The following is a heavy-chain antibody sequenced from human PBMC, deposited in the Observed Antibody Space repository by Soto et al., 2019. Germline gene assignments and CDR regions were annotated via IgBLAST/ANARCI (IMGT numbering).Heavy chain of an antibody. CDR2: IIPIFGTA. CDR1: GGTFSSYA. J-gene: IGHJ2*01. CDR3: ARDPSYYYDSSGLSWYVDL. V-gene: IGHV1-69*01. D-gene: IGHD3-22*01. Sequence: QVQLVQSGAEVKKPGSSVKVSCKASGGTFSSYAISWVRQAPGQGLEWMGGIIPIFGTANYAQKFQGRVTITADEYTSTAYMELSSLRSEDTAVYYCARDPSYYYDSSGLSWYVDLWGRGTLVTVSS.